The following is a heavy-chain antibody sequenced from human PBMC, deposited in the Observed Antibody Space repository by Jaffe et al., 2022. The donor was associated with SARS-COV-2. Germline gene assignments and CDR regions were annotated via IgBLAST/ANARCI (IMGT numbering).Heavy chain of an antibody. V-gene: IGHV4-59*08. CDR1: GGSISTYY. J-gene: IGHJ6*02. CDR3: VRHNYYYYAVDV. Sequence: QVQLQESGSGLVKPSETLSLTCNVSGGSISTYYWSWIRQPPGKGLEWIGSVYYSSLTYTGNTNYSPSLESRITMSVDTSKNQFSLKLSSVTAADTAIYYCVRHNYYYYAVDVWGQGTTVTVSS. CDR2: VYYSSLTYTGNT.